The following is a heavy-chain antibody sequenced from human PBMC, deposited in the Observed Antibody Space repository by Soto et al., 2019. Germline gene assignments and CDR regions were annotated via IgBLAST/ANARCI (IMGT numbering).Heavy chain of an antibody. CDR1: GFTFSSYD. J-gene: IGHJ4*02. V-gene: IGHV3-13*01. D-gene: IGHD6-13*01. CDR3: ARDPAPGYGSSWYDY. Sequence: XXSLRLSCAASGFTFSSYDMHWVPQATGKGLEWVSTIGTAGDTYYPGSVKGRFTISRENAKNSLYLQMNSLRAGDTAVYYRARDPAPGYGSSWYDYWGQGALVTVSS. CDR2: IGTAGDT.